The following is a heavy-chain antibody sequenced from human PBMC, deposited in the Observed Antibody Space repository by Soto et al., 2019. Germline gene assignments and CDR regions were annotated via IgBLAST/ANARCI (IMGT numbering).Heavy chain of an antibody. D-gene: IGHD6-19*01. CDR1: GFTFSSYA. CDR3: AKDPLAGSSGWYYFDY. V-gene: IGHV3-23*01. CDR2: ISGSGGST. Sequence: EVQLLESGGNLVQPGGSLRLSCAASGFTFSSYAMSWVRQAPGKGLEWVSAISGSGGSTYYAASGKGRFTISRDNSRNTLYLQRNSLRAEDTAVYYCAKDPLAGSSGWYYFDYWGQGTLVTVSS. J-gene: IGHJ4*02.